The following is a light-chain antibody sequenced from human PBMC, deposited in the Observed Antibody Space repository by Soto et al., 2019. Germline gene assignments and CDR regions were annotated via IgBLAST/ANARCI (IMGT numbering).Light chain of an antibody. Sequence: ALTQPASVSGSPGQSITISCTGTSSHVGTYNLVSWYQQYSGKAPKLMIYEVSKRPSGVSNRFSGSKSGNTASLTISGLQAEDEADYYCCSYAGTNTYVLGTGTKVTVL. CDR2: EVS. J-gene: IGLJ1*01. CDR1: SSHVGTYNL. CDR3: CSYAGTNTYV. V-gene: IGLV2-23*02.